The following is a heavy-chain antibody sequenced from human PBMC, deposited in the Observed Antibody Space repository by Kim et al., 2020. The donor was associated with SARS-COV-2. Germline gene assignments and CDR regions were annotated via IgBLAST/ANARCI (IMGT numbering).Heavy chain of an antibody. CDR3: ARAIAGREFDY. CDR2: T. D-gene: IGHD6-6*01. Sequence: TNYTPSLKCRVPISVDMSNKQFSLKLSSVTAADTAVYYCARAIAGREFDYWGQGTLVTVSS. V-gene: IGHV4-34*01. J-gene: IGHJ4*02.